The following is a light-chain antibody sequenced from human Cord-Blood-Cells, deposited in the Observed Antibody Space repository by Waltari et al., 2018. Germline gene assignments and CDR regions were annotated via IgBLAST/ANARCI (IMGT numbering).Light chain of an antibody. V-gene: IGKV4-1*01. CDR1: QSVLYSSNNKNY. CDR2: GAS. Sequence: DIVMTQSPDSLAVSLGERATIHCKSSQSVLYSSNNKNYLAWYQQKPGQPPKLLIYGASTRESGVPDRFSGSGSGTDFTLTISSLQAEDVAVYYCQQYYSTPVTFGGGTKVEIK. CDR3: QQYYSTPVT. J-gene: IGKJ4*01.